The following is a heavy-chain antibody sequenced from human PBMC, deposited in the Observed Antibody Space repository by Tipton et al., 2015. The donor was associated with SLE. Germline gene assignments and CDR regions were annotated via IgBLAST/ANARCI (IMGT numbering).Heavy chain of an antibody. Sequence: TLSLTCAVSGGSISSGGYSWSWIRQPPGKGLEWIGYIFRSGNAYYNPPLNSRVTISLDMSRNQFSLRLKSVTAADTALYYCASSNGYSSSWYGPYNWFDPWGQGTLVTVSS. D-gene: IGHD6-13*01. CDR1: GGSISSGGYS. V-gene: IGHV4-30-2*01. CDR3: ASSNGYSSSWYGPYNWFDP. J-gene: IGHJ5*02. CDR2: IFRSGNA.